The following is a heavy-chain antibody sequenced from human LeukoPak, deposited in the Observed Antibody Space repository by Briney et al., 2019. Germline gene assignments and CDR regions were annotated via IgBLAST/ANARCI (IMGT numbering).Heavy chain of an antibody. Sequence: SETLSLTCTVSGGSISSGSYYWSWIRQPAGKGLEWIGRIYTSGSTNYNPSLKSRVTISVDTSKNQFSLKLSSVTAADTAAYYCARGDRSAWYFDLWGRGTLVTVPS. D-gene: IGHD2-15*01. CDR1: GGSISSGSYY. V-gene: IGHV4-61*02. CDR3: ARGDRSAWYFDL. CDR2: IYTSGST. J-gene: IGHJ2*01.